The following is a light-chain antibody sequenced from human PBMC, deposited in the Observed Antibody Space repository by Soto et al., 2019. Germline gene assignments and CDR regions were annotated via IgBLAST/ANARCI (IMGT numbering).Light chain of an antibody. CDR3: QQYGSSWT. Sequence: EILMTQSPATLSVCPGESATLSCRASQRVYSNLAWYQQKPGQAPRLLIYGASSRATGIPDRFSGSGSGTDFTLTISRLEPEDFAVYYCQQYGSSWTFGQGTRLEIK. CDR1: QRVYSN. CDR2: GAS. J-gene: IGKJ5*01. V-gene: IGKV3-20*01.